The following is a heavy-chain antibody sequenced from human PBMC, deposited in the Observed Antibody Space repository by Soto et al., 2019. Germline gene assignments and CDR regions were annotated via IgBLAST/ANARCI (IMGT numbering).Heavy chain of an antibody. Sequence: PGESLKISCKGSGYRFTSYWISWVRQMPGKGLEWMGRTDPSNSYTHYSPSFHGHVTISADNSISTAYLQWSSLKASDTAMYYCARHKERTYYYYGMDVWGQGTTVTVSS. CDR2: TDPSNSYT. J-gene: IGHJ6*02. CDR1: GYRFTSYW. CDR3: ARHKERTYYYYGMDV. V-gene: IGHV5-10-1*01.